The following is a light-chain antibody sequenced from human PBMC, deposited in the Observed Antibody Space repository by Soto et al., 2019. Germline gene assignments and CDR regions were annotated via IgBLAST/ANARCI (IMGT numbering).Light chain of an antibody. CDR2: GAS. CDR3: QQYNNWWT. CDR1: QSVSSN. Sequence: EIVMTQSPATLSLSPGERATLSCRASQSVSSNLAWYQQKPGQAPRLLIYGASTRATAIPARFSGSGSGTEFTLTISSLPSEDFAVYYCQQYNNWWTFGKGTKVAIK. V-gene: IGKV3-15*01. J-gene: IGKJ1*01.